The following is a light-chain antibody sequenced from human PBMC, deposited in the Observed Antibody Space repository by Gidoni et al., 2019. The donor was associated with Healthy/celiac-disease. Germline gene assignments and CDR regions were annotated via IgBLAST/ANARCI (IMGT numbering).Light chain of an antibody. CDR1: QSISSY. J-gene: IGKJ3*01. CDR3: QQSYSTST. CDR2: AAS. Sequence: DLQMTQSPSSLSASVGDRVTITCRASQSISSYLNWYQQKPGKAPKLLIYAASSLQSGVPSRFSGSGSGTDFTLTISSLQPEDFATYDCQQSYSTSTFGPGTKVDIK. V-gene: IGKV1-39*01.